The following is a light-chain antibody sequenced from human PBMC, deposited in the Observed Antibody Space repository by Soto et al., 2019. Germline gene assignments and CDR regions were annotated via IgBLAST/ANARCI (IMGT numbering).Light chain of an antibody. V-gene: IGLV2-14*01. Sequence: QSALTQPASVSGSPGQSITMSCTGTSSDVGGYNYVSWYQQHPGKAPKLMIYEVTNRPSGVSNRFSGSKSGNTASLTISGLQAEDEADYYCSSYTSSSTLEVFGTGTKLTVL. CDR3: SSYTSSSTLEV. CDR1: SSDVGGYNY. CDR2: EVT. J-gene: IGLJ1*01.